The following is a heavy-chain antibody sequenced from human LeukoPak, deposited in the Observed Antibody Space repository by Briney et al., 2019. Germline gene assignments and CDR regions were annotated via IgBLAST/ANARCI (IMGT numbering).Heavy chain of an antibody. J-gene: IGHJ6*02. CDR2: ISAYNGNT. CDR3: ARVGYSPRYYYYGMDV. D-gene: IGHD5-18*01. CDR1: GYTFTGYY. Sequence: GASVKVSCKASGYTFTGYYMHWVRQAPGQGLEWMGWISAYNGNTNYAQKLQGRVTMTTDTSTSTAYMELRSLRSDDTAVYYCARVGYSPRYYYYGMDVWGQGTTVTVSS. V-gene: IGHV1-18*04.